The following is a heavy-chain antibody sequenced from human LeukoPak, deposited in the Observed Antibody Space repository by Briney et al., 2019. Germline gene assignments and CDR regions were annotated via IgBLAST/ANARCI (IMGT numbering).Heavy chain of an antibody. CDR2: IYYSGST. CDR1: GGSISSYY. V-gene: IGHV4-59*01. CDR3: ARVPRSYYYYYYMDV. Sequence: SETLSLTCTVSGGSISSYYWSWIRQPPGKGLEWIGYIYYSGSTNYNPSLKSRVTISADTSKNQFSLKLSSVTAADTAVYYCARVPRSYYYYYYMDVWGKGTTVTVSS. J-gene: IGHJ6*03.